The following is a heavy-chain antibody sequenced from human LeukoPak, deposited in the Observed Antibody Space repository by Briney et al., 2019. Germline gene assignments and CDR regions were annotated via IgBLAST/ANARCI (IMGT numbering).Heavy chain of an antibody. CDR1: GYTFTGYS. CDR2: INPSSGAT. V-gene: IGHV1-2*02. CDR3: ARDPAHNWNYASHFDY. D-gene: IGHD1-7*01. J-gene: IGHJ4*02. Sequence: ASVKVFCKASGYTFTGYSMHWVRQAPGQGLEWMGWINPSSGATNYALKFQDGVTITRDTSISTVYMELSSLRSDDTAVYYCARDPAHNWNYASHFDYWGQATLVTVSS.